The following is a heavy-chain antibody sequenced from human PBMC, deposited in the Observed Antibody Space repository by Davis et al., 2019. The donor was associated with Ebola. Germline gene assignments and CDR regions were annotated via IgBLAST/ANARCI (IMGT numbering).Heavy chain of an antibody. J-gene: IGHJ4*02. CDR1: GGTFSSYA. CDR2: IIPIFGTA. Sequence: AASVKVSCKASGGTFSSYAISWVRQAPGQGLEWMGGIIPIFGTANYAQKFQGRVTITADESTSTAYMELSSLRSEDTAVYYCARVGVGSSSYLDYWGQGTLVTVSS. D-gene: IGHD6-6*01. V-gene: IGHV1-69*13. CDR3: ARVGVGSSSYLDY.